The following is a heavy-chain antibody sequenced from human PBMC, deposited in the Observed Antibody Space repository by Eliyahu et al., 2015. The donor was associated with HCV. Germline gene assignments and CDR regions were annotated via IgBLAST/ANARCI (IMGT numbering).Heavy chain of an antibody. CDR3: ARHRRDIVIPTGSAPLDS. V-gene: IGHV3-23*01. D-gene: IGHD2/OR15-2a*01. CDR1: GFTFSTYA. Sequence: EVQLLESGGGLVQPGGSLRLSCAASGFTFSTYAMSWVRQAPGKGLEWVSVIGGSGGSTFFADSVKGRFTISRDNSRNTLYLQMSTLRAEDTAEYYCARHRRDIVIPTGSAPLDSWGQGTLVTVSS. CDR2: IGGSGGST. J-gene: IGHJ4*02.